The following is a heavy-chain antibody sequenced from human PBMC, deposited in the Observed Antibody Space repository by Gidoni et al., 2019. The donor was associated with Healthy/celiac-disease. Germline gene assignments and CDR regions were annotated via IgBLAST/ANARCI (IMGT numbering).Heavy chain of an antibody. D-gene: IGHD3-9*01. CDR3: TRGPLRYCDILTGYYKEWGFDY. V-gene: IGHV3-49*03. J-gene: IGHJ4*02. Sequence: EVQLVESGGGLLQPGRFLRLSCTASGFSSGDYAMSGFRLAPGKGLEWVGFIRSKAYGGTTEYAASVKDRFTISRDDSKSIAYLQMNSLKTEDTAVYYCTRGPLRYCDILTGYYKEWGFDYWGQGTLVTVSS. CDR1: GFSSGDYA. CDR2: IRSKAYGGTT.